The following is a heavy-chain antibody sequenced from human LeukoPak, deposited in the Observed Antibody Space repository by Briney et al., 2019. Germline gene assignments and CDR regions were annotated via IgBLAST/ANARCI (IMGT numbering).Heavy chain of an antibody. CDR2: ISSSSSYI. CDR3: ARESDHSVSQVDFDL. V-gene: IGHV3-21*01. D-gene: IGHD1-14*01. Sequence: GGSLRLSCAASGFTFSDYYMTWIRQAPGKGLEWVSSISSSSSYIYYADSVKGRFTISRDNAKNSLYLQMNSLRAEDTAVYYCARESDHSVSQVDFDLWGQGTMVTVSS. CDR1: GFTFSDYY. J-gene: IGHJ3*01.